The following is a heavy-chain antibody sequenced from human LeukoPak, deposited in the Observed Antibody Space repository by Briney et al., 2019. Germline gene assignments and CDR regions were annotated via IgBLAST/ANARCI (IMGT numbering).Heavy chain of an antibody. Sequence: SVKVSCKASGGTFSSYAISWVRQAPGQGLERMGRIIPILGIANYAQKFQGRVTITADKSTSTAYMELSSLRSEDTAVYYCARDSAIAANRSRCDYYGMDVWGQGTTVTVSS. D-gene: IGHD2-15*01. CDR3: ARDSAIAANRSRCDYYGMDV. V-gene: IGHV1-69*04. CDR1: GGTFSSYA. CDR2: IIPILGIA. J-gene: IGHJ6*02.